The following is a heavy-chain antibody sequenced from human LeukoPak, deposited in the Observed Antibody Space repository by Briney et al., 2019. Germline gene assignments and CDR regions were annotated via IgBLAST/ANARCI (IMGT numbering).Heavy chain of an antibody. CDR3: ARDLWLVPYYFDY. V-gene: IGHV3-48*01. CDR2: ISSSSSTI. D-gene: IGHD6-19*01. J-gene: IGHJ4*02. CDR1: GFTFSSYS. Sequence: GGSLRLSCAASGFTFSSYSMNWVRQAPGKGLEWVSYISSSSSTIYYADSVKGRFTISRDNAKNSLYLQMNSLRAEDTAVYYCARDLWLVPYYFDYWGQGTLVTVSS.